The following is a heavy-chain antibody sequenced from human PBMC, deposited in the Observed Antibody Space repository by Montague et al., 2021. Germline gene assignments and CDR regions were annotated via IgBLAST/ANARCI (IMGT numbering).Heavy chain of an antibody. CDR1: GFTFSNYW. V-gene: IGHV3-74*01. D-gene: IGHD1-1*01. J-gene: IGHJ6*02. CDR3: ARPTPGTDGLDV. CDR2: INSGGSKT. Sequence: SLRLSCAASGFTFSNYWMYWVRQGPGKGLVWVSRINSGGSKTNCADPVKGRFTISRDNVKNTLYLQMTSLRDEDTAVYFCARPTPGTDGLDVWGPGTTVTVSS.